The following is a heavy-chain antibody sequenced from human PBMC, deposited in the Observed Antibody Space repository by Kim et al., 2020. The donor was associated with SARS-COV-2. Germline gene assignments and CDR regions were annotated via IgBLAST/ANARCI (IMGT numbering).Heavy chain of an antibody. CDR2: IASTGDT. V-gene: IGHV3-13*04. J-gene: IGHJ6*02. CDR3: ARGGGGDILTGYHRPYYYFGMHV. D-gene: IGHD3-9*01. Sequence: GGSLRLSCASSGFTFTTYAMHWVRQVAGKGLEWVAAIASTGDTYYADSVKGRFTISREDANKSLYLQMNSLTAGDTAVYYCARGGGGDILTGYHRPYYYFGMHVWSQGTTVTVS. CDR1: GFTFTTYA.